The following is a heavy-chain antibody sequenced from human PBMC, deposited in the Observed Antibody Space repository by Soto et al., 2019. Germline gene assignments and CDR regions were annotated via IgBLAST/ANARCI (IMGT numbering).Heavy chain of an antibody. V-gene: IGHV6-1*01. D-gene: IGHD1-26*01. Sequence: ALSLTCAITGDSVSSNSAGWSWVRQSPSRGLEWLGRTYYRSKWYYEYAVSVRGRITINPDTSKNQYSLQLNSVTPEDTAVYFCARGEQYSGRIFDYWGQGTLVTVSS. CDR2: TYYRSKWYY. J-gene: IGHJ4*01. CDR3: ARGEQYSGRIFDY. CDR1: GDSVSSNSAG.